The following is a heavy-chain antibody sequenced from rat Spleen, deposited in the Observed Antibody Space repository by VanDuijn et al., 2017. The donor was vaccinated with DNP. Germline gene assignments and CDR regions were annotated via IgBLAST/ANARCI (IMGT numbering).Heavy chain of an antibody. CDR3: AGRPPPTRGPFDY. CDR1: GFTFSDYY. CDR2: ITYDGTDT. J-gene: IGHJ2*01. Sequence: EVLLVESDGGLVQPGRSLKLSCAVSGFTFSDYYMAWVRQAPAKGLEWVATITYDGTDTYYRDSVKGRFIISRDNAKSTLYLQMDSLRSDDTATYYCAGRPPPTRGPFDYWGQGIMVTVSS. D-gene: IGHD1-4*01. V-gene: IGHV5-7*01.